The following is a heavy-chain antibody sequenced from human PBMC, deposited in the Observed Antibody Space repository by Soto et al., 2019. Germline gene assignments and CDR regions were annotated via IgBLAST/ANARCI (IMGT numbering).Heavy chain of an antibody. D-gene: IGHD2-2*01. V-gene: IGHV3-74*01. Sequence: GGSLRLSCAASGFIFSNYWMHWVRQAPGKGPVWVSRISSDGTSTTYADSVKGRFTISRDNAKNTLYLQVNSLRAEDTAVYYCARAPNCDSSSCYSYFDFWGQGALVTVSS. CDR3: ARAPNCDSSSCYSYFDF. CDR1: GFIFSNYW. J-gene: IGHJ4*02. CDR2: ISSDGTST.